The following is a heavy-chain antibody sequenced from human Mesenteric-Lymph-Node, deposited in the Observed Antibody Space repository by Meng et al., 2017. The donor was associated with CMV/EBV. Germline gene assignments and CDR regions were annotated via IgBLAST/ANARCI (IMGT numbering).Heavy chain of an antibody. CDR1: GFTVSSNY. J-gene: IGHJ6*02. V-gene: IGHV3-53*01. D-gene: IGHD3-3*01. Sequence: GESLKISCAASGFTVSSNYMSWVRQVPGKGLEWVSVIYSGGSTYYADSVKGRFTISRDNSKNTLYLQMNSLRAEDTAVYYCARDQMYYDFWSGYYTPYYYYGMDVWGQGTTVTVSS. CDR3: ARDQMYYDFWSGYYTPYYYYGMDV. CDR2: IYSGGST.